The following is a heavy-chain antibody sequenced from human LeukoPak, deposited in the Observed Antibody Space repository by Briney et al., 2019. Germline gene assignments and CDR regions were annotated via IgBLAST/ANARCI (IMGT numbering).Heavy chain of an antibody. D-gene: IGHD3-22*01. V-gene: IGHV1-69*02. Sequence: GASVKVSCKASGCTFSSYTISWVRQAPGQGLEWMGRIIPILGLANYAQKFQGRVTITADKSTSTAYMELGSLRSEDTAVYYCARSLDYYDSSVSQGQIDYWGQGTLVTVSS. CDR3: ARSLDYYDSSVSQGQIDY. CDR2: IIPILGLA. CDR1: GCTFSSYT. J-gene: IGHJ4*02.